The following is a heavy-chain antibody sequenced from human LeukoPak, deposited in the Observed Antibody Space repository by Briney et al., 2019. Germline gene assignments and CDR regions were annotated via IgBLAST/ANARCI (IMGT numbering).Heavy chain of an antibody. J-gene: IGHJ4*02. CDR1: GFTFSSYE. CDR3: ARRGFSSGWYYFDY. V-gene: IGHV3-48*03. CDR2: ISSSGSTI. D-gene: IGHD6-19*01. Sequence: GGSLRLSCAASGFTFSSYEMNWVRQAPGKGLDWVSYISSSGSTIYYADSVKGRFIISRDNAKNSLYLQMNSLRAEDTAVYYGARRGFSSGWYYFDYWGQGTLVTVSS.